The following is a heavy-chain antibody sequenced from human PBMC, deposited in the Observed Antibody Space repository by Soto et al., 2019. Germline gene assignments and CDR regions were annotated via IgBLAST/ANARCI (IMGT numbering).Heavy chain of an antibody. Sequence: SETLSLTCAVSGGSISSGGYSWSWIRQPPGKGLEWIGYIYHSGSTYYNPSLKSRVTISVDTSKNQFSLKLSSVTAADTAVYYCARDNHLEMATNYFDYWGQGTLVTVSS. CDR1: GGSISSGGYS. D-gene: IGHD5-12*01. CDR3: ARDNHLEMATNYFDY. CDR2: IYHSGST. V-gene: IGHV4-30-2*01. J-gene: IGHJ4*02.